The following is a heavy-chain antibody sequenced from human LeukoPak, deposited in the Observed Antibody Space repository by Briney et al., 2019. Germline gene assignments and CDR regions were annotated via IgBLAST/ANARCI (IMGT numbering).Heavy chain of an antibody. D-gene: IGHD2-21*02. Sequence: SETLSLTCTVSGNSFGDYYWSWIRQPAGKGLEWIGRIYTSGSTTYNPSLKSRVTMSVDTSKSQFSLNLMSVTAADTAVYYCVREVVTHDLYMDVWGKGTTVIVSS. CDR2: IYTSGST. CDR3: VREVVTHDLYMDV. CDR1: GNSFGDYY. J-gene: IGHJ6*03. V-gene: IGHV4-4*07.